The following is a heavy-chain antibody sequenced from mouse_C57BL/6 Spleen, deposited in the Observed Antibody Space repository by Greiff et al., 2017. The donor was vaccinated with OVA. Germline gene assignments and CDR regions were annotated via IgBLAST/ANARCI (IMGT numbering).Heavy chain of an antibody. D-gene: IGHD1-1*01. Sequence: VQLQQPGAELVKPGASVKLSCKASGYTFTSYWMQWVEQRPGQGLEWIGEIDPSDSYTNYNQKFKGKATFTVDTSSSTAYMQLSSLTAENAAVYYWARENYGFDYWGQGTTLTVSS. J-gene: IGHJ2*01. CDR1: GYTFTSYW. V-gene: IGHV1-50*01. CDR3: ARENYGFDY. CDR2: IDPSDSYT.